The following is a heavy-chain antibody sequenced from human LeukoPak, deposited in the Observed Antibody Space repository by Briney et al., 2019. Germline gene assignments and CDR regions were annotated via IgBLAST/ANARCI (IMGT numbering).Heavy chain of an antibody. CDR3: ARRNFTSVCFDP. V-gene: IGHV5-51*01. CDR1: SYSFTNYW. D-gene: IGHD1-7*01. J-gene: IGHJ5*02. Sequence: GESLQISCKAPSYSFTNYWIGWVRHMPGKGLVWMGMIYPAGSQTIYFQSFEGQVTISVDKSTSTAYLQWSTLKASDTAMYYCARRNFTSVCFDPWGQGTLVTVSS. CDR2: IYPAGSQT.